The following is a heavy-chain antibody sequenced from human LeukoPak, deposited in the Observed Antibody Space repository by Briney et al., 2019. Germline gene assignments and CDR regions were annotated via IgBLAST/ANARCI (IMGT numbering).Heavy chain of an antibody. J-gene: IGHJ4*02. Sequence: PGGSLRLSCAASGFTVSSKYMSWVRQAPRKGLEWVSVIYSGGSAYYADSVKGRFTISRDNSENTVDLQMNSLRVEDTAVYYCTMRGNTWYDCWGQGTLVTVSS. CDR2: IYSGGSA. CDR1: GFTVSSKY. D-gene: IGHD6-13*01. CDR3: TMRGNTWYDC. V-gene: IGHV3-53*01.